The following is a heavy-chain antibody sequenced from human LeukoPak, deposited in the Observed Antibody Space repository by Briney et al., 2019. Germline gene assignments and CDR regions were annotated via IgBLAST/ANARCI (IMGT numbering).Heavy chain of an antibody. V-gene: IGHV3-48*04. CDR2: ISSSGSTI. Sequence: GGSLRLSCVVSGFTFSSYSMSWVRQAPGKGLEWVSYISSSGSTIYYADSVKGRFTISRDNAKNSLYLQMNSLRAEDTAVYYCAREDSTLDYWGQGTLVTVSS. D-gene: IGHD6-13*01. CDR1: GFTFSSYS. CDR3: AREDSTLDY. J-gene: IGHJ4*02.